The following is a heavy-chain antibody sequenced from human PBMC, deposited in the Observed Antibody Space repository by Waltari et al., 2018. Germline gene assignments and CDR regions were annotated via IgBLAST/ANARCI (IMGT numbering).Heavy chain of an antibody. V-gene: IGHV3-74*01. CDR2: INRDGSST. J-gene: IGHJ4*02. D-gene: IGHD2-2*01. Sequence: EVQLVESGGGLVQSGGSLRLSCAVSGFTFSSHWMHWVRQAPGKVLVWVSRINRDGSSTDYADSMKGRFTISRDNAKNTLYLQMNSLRVEDTAVYYCARDIWDYSSTSAADYWGQGTLVTVSS. CDR1: GFTFSSHW. CDR3: ARDIWDYSSTSAADY.